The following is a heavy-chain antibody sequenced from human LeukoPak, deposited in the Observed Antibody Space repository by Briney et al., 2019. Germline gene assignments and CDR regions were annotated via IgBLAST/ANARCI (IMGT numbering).Heavy chain of an antibody. D-gene: IGHD1-26*01. V-gene: IGHV2-70*11. CDR3: ARMRYSGSSYSYYSDY. Sequence: SGPTLVKPTQTVTLTCTFSGFSLSTSGMCVTWIRQPPGKALEWLARIDWDNDKYYNTSLKTRLTISKDTSKNQVVLTMTNMDPVDTATYYCARMRYSGSSYSYYSDYWGQGTLVTVSS. CDR2: IDWDNDK. J-gene: IGHJ4*02. CDR1: GFSLSTSGMC.